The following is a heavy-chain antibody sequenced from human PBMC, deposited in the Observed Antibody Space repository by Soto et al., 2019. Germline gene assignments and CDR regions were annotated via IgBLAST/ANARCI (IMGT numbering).Heavy chain of an antibody. D-gene: IGHD6-25*01. CDR1: GDTFHRHA. V-gene: IGHV1-69*06. J-gene: IGHJ4*02. CDR2: IIPMFGTA. Sequence: QVQLVQSGAEVKKPGSSVKVSCKGSGDTFHRHALSWVRQAPGQGLEWMGGIIPMFGTANYAQKFQGRVTITADTSTSTAYMELSSLTSEDTALYYCTRRKERSGPHYFDYWGQGSLVTVSS. CDR3: TRRKERSGPHYFDY.